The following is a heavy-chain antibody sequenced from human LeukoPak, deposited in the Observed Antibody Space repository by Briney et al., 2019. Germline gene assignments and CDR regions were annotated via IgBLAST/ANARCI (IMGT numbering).Heavy chain of an antibody. Sequence: GGSLRLSCAASGFTFDDYAMHWVRQAPGKGLEWVSGISWNSGSIGYADSVKGRFTISRDNAKNSMYLQMNSLRAEDTALYYCAKVFSAELGPDAFDIWGQGTMVTVSS. CDR2: ISWNSGSI. J-gene: IGHJ3*02. CDR3: AKVFSAELGPDAFDI. D-gene: IGHD7-27*01. CDR1: GFTFDDYA. V-gene: IGHV3-9*01.